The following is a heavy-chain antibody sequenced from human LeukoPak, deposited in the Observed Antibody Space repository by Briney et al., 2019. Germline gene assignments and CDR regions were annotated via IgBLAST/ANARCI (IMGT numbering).Heavy chain of an antibody. CDR3: ARDRPPNWESLGEAFDI. V-gene: IGHV3-21*01. CDR1: GFAFGSEA. Sequence: GGSLRLSCAVSGFAFGSEAMNWVRQAPGKGLEWVSSISSSSSHIYYAASVRGRFTISRDNAKNSLYLQMNSLRAEDTAVYYCARDRPPNWESLGEAFDIWGQGTMVTVSS. J-gene: IGHJ3*02. D-gene: IGHD7-27*01. CDR2: ISSSSSHI.